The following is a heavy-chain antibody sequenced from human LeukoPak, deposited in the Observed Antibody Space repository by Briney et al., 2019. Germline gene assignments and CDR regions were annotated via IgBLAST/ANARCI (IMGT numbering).Heavy chain of an antibody. CDR2: ISGSGGNT. V-gene: IGHV3-23*01. Sequence: GGSLRLSCTTSKFNFNTYGMTWVRQAPGKGPEWVSSISGSGGNTQYAASVQGRFTISRDNSKNTLYLQMNSLRAEDTAVYYCAKDPNGDYIGTFDMWGQGTMVTVSS. CDR3: AKDPNGDYIGTFDM. CDR1: KFNFNTYG. D-gene: IGHD4-17*01. J-gene: IGHJ3*02.